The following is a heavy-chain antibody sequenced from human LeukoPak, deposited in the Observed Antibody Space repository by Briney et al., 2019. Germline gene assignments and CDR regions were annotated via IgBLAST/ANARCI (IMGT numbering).Heavy chain of an antibody. CDR3: ARAAGYDVLLGYNYFDY. V-gene: IGHV3-30*03. CDR2: ISYDGSNK. J-gene: IGHJ4*02. D-gene: IGHD3-9*01. CDR1: GFTFSSYG. Sequence: GGSLRLSCAASGFTFSSYGMHWVRQAPGKGLEWVAVISYDGSNKYYADSVKGRFTISRDNSKNTLYLQMNSLRADDTAVYYCARAAGYDVLLGYNYFDYWGQGTLVTVSS.